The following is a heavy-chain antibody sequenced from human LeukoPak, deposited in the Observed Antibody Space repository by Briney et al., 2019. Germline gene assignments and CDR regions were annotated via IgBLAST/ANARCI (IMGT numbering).Heavy chain of an antibody. CDR1: GGTFSSYA. J-gene: IGHJ3*02. V-gene: IGHV1-69*04. CDR3: ARGSDPAGGTAPSETDAFDI. CDR2: IIPILGIA. D-gene: IGHD2-21*02. Sequence: GASVKLSCKASGGTFSSYAISWVRQAPGQGLEWMGRIIPILGIANYAQKFQGRVTITADKSTSTLYMELNSLRSEDTAVYYCARGSDPAGGTAPSETDAFDIWGQGTMVTVSS.